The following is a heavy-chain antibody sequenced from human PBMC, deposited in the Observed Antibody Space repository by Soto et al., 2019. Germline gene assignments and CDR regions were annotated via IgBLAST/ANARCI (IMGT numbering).Heavy chain of an antibody. CDR3: AVPAYSGSLLGLYYYYGMDV. D-gene: IGHD1-26*01. Sequence: GSLRLSCAASGFTFSSYSMSWVRQAPGKGLEWVSAISGSGGSTYYADSVKGRFTISRDNSKNTLYLQMNSLRAEDTAVYYCAVPAYSGSLLGLYYYYGMDVWGQGTTVTVSS. J-gene: IGHJ6*02. CDR2: ISGSGGST. CDR1: GFTFSSYS. V-gene: IGHV3-23*01.